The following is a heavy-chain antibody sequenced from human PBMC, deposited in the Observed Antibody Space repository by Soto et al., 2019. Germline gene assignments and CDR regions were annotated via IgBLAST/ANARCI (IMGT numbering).Heavy chain of an antibody. CDR2: IWYDGSNK. D-gene: IGHD2-2*01. CDR1: GFTFSSYG. Sequence: GGSLRLSCAASGFTFSSYGMHWVRQAPGKGLEWVAVIWYDGSNKYYADSVKGRFTISRDNSKNTLYLQMNSLRAEDTAVYYCARPAIVVVPAAIPTYYYYMDVWGKGTTVTVSS. V-gene: IGHV3-33*01. CDR3: ARPAIVVVPAAIPTYYYYMDV. J-gene: IGHJ6*03.